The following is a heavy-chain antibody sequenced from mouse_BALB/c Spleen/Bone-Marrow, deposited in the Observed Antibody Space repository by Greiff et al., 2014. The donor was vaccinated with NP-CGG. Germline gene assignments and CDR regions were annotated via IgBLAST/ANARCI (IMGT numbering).Heavy chain of an antibody. D-gene: IGHD2-1*01. CDR1: GFTFTDYY. Sequence: VQLTQSGGGLVQPGGSLRLSCATSGFTFTDYYMSWVRQPPGKALEWLGFIRNKANGYTTEYSASVKGRFTISRDNSQSILYLQMNTLRAEDSATYYCARDKNYGSYWYFDVWGAGTTVPVSS. CDR2: IRNKANGYTT. CDR3: ARDKNYGSYWYFDV. V-gene: IGHV7-3*02. J-gene: IGHJ1*01.